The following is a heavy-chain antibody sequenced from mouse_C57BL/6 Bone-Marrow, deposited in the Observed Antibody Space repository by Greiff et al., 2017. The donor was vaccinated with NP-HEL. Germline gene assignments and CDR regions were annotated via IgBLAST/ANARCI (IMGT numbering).Heavy chain of an antibody. J-gene: IGHJ3*01. V-gene: IGHV1-69*01. CDR1: GYTFTSYW. CDR2: IDPSDSYT. Sequence: QVQLQQPGAELVMPGASVKLSCKASGYTFTSYWMHWVKQRPGQGLEWIGEIDPSDSYTNYNQKFKGKSTFTVDKSSSPAYMQIRSLTSEDSAVYDCARGYGYGWFAYWGQGTLVTVSA. D-gene: IGHD2-2*01. CDR3: ARGYGYGWFAY.